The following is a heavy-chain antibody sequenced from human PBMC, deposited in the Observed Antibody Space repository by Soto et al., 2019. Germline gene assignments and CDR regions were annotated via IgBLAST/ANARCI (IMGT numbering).Heavy chain of an antibody. J-gene: IGHJ4*02. CDR3: AKDQYDILTGYWDY. Sequence: GGSLRLSCAASGFTFSSYAMSWVRQAPGKGLEWVSAISGSGGSTYYADSVKSRFTISRDNSKNTLYLQMNSLRAEDTAVYYCAKDQYDILTGYWDYWGQGTLVTVSS. D-gene: IGHD3-9*01. CDR1: GFTFSSYA. V-gene: IGHV3-23*01. CDR2: ISGSGGST.